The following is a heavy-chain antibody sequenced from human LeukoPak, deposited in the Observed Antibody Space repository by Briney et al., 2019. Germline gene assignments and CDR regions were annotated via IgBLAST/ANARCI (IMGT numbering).Heavy chain of an antibody. CDR3: ATTGGVEINY. CDR1: GFTFSNYW. D-gene: IGHD1-1*01. Sequence: PGGSLRLSCAASGFTFSNYWMHWVRQAPGKWLVWVSRINTDDGSSTNYAYSVKGRSTTSRDNAKNTLHLQMNSPRGEATAVYYCATTGGVEINYWGQGTLVTVSS. J-gene: IGHJ4*02. V-gene: IGHV3-74*01. CDR2: INTDDGSST.